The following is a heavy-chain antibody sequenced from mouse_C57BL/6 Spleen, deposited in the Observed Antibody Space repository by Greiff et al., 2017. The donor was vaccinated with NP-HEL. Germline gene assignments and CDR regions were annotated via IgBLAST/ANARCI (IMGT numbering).Heavy chain of an antibody. Sequence: EVKLEESEGGLVQPGSSMKLSCTASGFTFSDYYMAWVRQVPEKGLEWVANINYDGSSTYYLDSLKSRFILSRDNAKNILYLQMSSLKSEDTATYYCARGGYYAYFDVWGTGTTVTVSS. D-gene: IGHD2-3*01. V-gene: IGHV5-16*01. CDR1: GFTFSDYY. CDR2: INYDGSST. J-gene: IGHJ1*03. CDR3: ARGGYYAYFDV.